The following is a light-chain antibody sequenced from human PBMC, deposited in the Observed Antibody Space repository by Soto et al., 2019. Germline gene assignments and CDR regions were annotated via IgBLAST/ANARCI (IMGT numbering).Light chain of an antibody. V-gene: IGKV3-11*01. J-gene: IGKJ2*01. Sequence: EIVLTQSPATLSLSPGERATLSCRASQSVSSYLAWYQQKPGQAPRLLIYDASNRATGIPARFSGSGSGTVFTLTISSLEPEYFAVYYCQQRSNWLTFGQGTKLEIK. CDR2: DAS. CDR3: QQRSNWLT. CDR1: QSVSSY.